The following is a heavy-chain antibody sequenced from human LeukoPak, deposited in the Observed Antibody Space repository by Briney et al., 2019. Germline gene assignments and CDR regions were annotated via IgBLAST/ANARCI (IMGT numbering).Heavy chain of an antibody. V-gene: IGHV1-69*05. CDR2: IIPIFGTA. CDR1: GGTFSSYA. Sequence: GSSVKVSCKASGGTFSSYAISWVRQAPGQGLEWMGGIIPIFGTANYAQKFPGRVTITTAESTSTAYVELGSLRSEDTAVYYCARGVRGRKAGAGTNGYYFDYWGQGTLVTVSS. CDR3: ARGVRGRKAGAGTNGYYFDY. D-gene: IGHD6-19*01. J-gene: IGHJ4*02.